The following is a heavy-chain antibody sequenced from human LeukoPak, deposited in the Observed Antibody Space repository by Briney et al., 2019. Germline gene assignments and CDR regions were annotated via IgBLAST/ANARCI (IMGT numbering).Heavy chain of an antibody. CDR2: INTNTENP. D-gene: IGHD2/OR15-2a*01. CDR1: GYTFISYA. Sequence: GASVKVSCKASGYTFISYAIYWVRQAPGQGLEWMGYINTNTENPTYAQGFTGRFVFSVDSSVSTAYLHISSLKAEDTAVYYCAKIVSVGQYQYWGQGTLVTVS. V-gene: IGHV7-4-1*02. J-gene: IGHJ1*01. CDR3: AKIVSVGQYQY.